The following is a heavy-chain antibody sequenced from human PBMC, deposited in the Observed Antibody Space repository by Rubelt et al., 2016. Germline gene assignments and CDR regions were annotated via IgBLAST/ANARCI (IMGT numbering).Heavy chain of an antibody. CDR2: TYYGGST. J-gene: IGHJ4*02. Sequence: HLQLQESGPGLLKASETLSLTCTVSGDSISSDHFWAWIRQPPGKGLEWIGNTYYGGSTFYNPSLTTPDPISIHPSKNQFSLKLYSVTAADTAVYDCATITGGYCSGNDCKDFWGQGILVTVTS. CDR3: ATITGGYCSGNDCKDF. CDR1: GDSISSDHF. V-gene: IGHV4-39*01. D-gene: IGHD2-15*01.